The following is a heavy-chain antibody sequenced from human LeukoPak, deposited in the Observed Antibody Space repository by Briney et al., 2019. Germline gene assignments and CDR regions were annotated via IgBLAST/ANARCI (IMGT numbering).Heavy chain of an antibody. CDR3: AREGTDRTSWYHWFDP. D-gene: IGHD6-13*01. V-gene: IGHV4-39*07. Sequence: PETLSLTCTVSGGSISTSNYYWGWIRQPPGKGLEWIGNIFYSGSTYYSPSLKSRVTISLDTSRNQFSLKLNSVTAADTAVYYCAREGTDRTSWYHWFDPWGQGTLVTVSS. J-gene: IGHJ5*02. CDR2: IFYSGST. CDR1: GGSISTSNYY.